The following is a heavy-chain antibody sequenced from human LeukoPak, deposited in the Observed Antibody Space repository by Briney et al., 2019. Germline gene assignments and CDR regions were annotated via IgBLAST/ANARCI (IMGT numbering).Heavy chain of an antibody. CDR1: GFTFSSYA. CDR3: AKDRSSGWYGNYFDY. Sequence: PGGSLRLSCAASGFTFSSYAMSWVRQAPGKGLEWVSAISGSGGSTYYADSVKGRFTISRDNSKNTLYLQMNSLRAEDTAVYYCAKDRSSGWYGNYFDYWGQGTLVTVSS. CDR2: ISGSGGST. V-gene: IGHV3-23*01. J-gene: IGHJ4*02. D-gene: IGHD6-19*01.